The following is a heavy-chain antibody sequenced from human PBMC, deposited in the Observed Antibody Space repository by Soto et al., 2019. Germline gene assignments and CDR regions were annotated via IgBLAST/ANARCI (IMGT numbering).Heavy chain of an antibody. Sequence: GPTLVKPTETLTLTCTVSGFSLSNAGMGVSWIRQPPGKALEWLAHIFSSDEKSYRTSLETRLTVSKDTSKSQVVLTMTNMDPLDTATYYCARAVDRAISDIWFDPWGQGTQVTVSS. J-gene: IGHJ5*02. CDR1: GFSLSNAGMG. CDR3: ARAVDRAISDIWFDP. V-gene: IGHV2-26*01. CDR2: IFSSDEK. D-gene: IGHD5-18*01.